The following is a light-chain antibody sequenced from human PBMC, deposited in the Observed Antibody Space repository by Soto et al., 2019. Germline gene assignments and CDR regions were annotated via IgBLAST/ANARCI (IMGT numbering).Light chain of an antibody. CDR3: CSYAATSSLV. Sequence: QSVLTQPRSLSASPGQSVTISCTGTSSDIGDYNSVSWYQHHPGKTPKLVIYAVDKRPSGVPDRFSGSKSGNTASLTISVLQPADEADYYCCSYAATSSLVFGGGTKLTVL. CDR2: AVD. J-gene: IGLJ2*01. V-gene: IGLV2-11*01. CDR1: SSDIGDYNS.